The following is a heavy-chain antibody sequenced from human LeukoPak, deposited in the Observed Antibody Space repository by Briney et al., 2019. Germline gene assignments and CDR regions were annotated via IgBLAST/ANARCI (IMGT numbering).Heavy chain of an antibody. V-gene: IGHV1-69*02. J-gene: IGHJ4*02. CDR2: IIPILGIA. Sequence: SVKVSCKASGYTFTSYYMHWVRQAPGQGLEWMGRIIPILGIANYAQKFQGRVTITADKSTSTAYMELSSLRSEDTAVYYCARHIGYSSSWLTSWGQGTLVTVSS. CDR3: ARHIGYSSSWLTS. D-gene: IGHD6-13*01. CDR1: GYTFTSYY.